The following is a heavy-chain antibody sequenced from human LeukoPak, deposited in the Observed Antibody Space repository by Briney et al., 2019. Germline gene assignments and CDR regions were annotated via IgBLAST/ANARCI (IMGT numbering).Heavy chain of an antibody. CDR3: AKETSSGYYYYGMDV. CDR1: GFTFDDYT. CDR2: ISWDGGST. J-gene: IGHJ6*02. V-gene: IGHV3-43*01. Sequence: GGSLRLSCAASGFTFDDYTMHWVRQAPGKGLEWVSLISWDGGSTYYADSVKGRFNISRDKSKNSLYLQMNSLRTEETALYYCAKETSSGYYYYGMDVWGQGTTVTVSS. D-gene: IGHD6-19*01.